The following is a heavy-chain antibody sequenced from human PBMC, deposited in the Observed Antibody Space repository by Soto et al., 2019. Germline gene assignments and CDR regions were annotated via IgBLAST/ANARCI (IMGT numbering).Heavy chain of an antibody. CDR1: GGSFSNSA. CDR2: IIPIFTTT. Sequence: QVQLVQSGSEVRRPGSSVKVSCKASGGSFSNSAIAWVRQAPGQGLEWLGMIIPIFTTTNYAQKFKDRLTITADGSTSTAYMELNGLKSEDTAVYFCARPSGLLGQFSALVDYWGQGTLVTVSS. J-gene: IGHJ4*02. V-gene: IGHV1-69*18. CDR3: ARPSGLLGQFSALVDY. D-gene: IGHD6-6*01.